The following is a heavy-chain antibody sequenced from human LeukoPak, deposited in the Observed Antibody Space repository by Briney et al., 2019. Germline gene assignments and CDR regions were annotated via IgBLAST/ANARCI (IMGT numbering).Heavy chain of an antibody. Sequence: GGSLRLSCAASGFTFSSYSMNWVRQAPGKGLEWVSSISSSSSYIYCADSVKGRFTISRDNAKNSLYLQMNSLRAEDTAVYYCARSRGDPEFGYWGQGTLVTVSS. V-gene: IGHV3-21*01. J-gene: IGHJ4*02. D-gene: IGHD2-21*02. CDR2: ISSSSSYI. CDR1: GFTFSSYS. CDR3: ARSRGDPEFGY.